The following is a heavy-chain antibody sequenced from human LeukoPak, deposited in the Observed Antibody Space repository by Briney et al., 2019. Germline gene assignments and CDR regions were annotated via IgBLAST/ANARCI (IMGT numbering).Heavy chain of an antibody. Sequence: PSETLSLSSAVSGGSPTVDTTCCVPQPPGKGLEWIGYIYYSGSTNYNPSLKSRVTISVDTSKNQFSLKLSSVTAADTAVYYCARDGREQFDYWGQGTLVTVSS. CDR3: ARDGREQFDY. CDR1: GGSPTVDTT. V-gene: IGHV4-59*12. CDR2: IYYSGST. D-gene: IGHD6-6*01. J-gene: IGHJ4*02.